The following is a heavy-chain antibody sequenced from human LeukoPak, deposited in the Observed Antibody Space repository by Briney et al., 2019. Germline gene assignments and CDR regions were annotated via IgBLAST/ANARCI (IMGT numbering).Heavy chain of an antibody. Sequence: PSETLSLTCTVSGGSISSSSYYWGWIRQPPGKGLEWIGEINHSGSTNYNPSLKSRVTISVDTSKNQFSLKLSSVTAADTAVYYCARGIRRHYYGSGSYYNTGRRIGDYFDYWGQGTLVTVSS. CDR1: GGSISSSSYY. D-gene: IGHD3-10*01. J-gene: IGHJ4*02. V-gene: IGHV4-39*07. CDR3: ARGIRRHYYGSGSYYNTGRRIGDYFDY. CDR2: INHSGST.